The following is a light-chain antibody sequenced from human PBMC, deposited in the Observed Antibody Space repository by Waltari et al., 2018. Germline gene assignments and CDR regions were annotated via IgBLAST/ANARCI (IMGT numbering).Light chain of an antibody. V-gene: IGKV3D-7*01. J-gene: IGKJ5*01. CDR1: QSVSSSY. CDR2: GAS. CDR3: QQDYNLPPT. Sequence: PGERVTLSCRASQSVSSSYLTWYQQKPRQAPRLLIYGASTRATGLPARFSGSGSGTDFTLTISSLQPEDFAVYYCQQDYNLPPTFGQGSRLEIK.